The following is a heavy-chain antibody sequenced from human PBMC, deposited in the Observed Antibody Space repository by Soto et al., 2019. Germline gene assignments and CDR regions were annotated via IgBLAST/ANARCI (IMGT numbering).Heavy chain of an antibody. Sequence: QITLKESGPTLAKPTQTLTLTCTFSGFSLRTTGVGVGWVRQPPGKALEWLAVIYWDDDKRYSPSMKTRLTITKDTSKNQVFLTMTNMDPVDTATYYCANIEYTSSWYGTYWGQGTLVTVSS. D-gene: IGHD6-13*01. CDR2: IYWDDDK. CDR3: ANIEYTSSWYGTY. J-gene: IGHJ4*02. V-gene: IGHV2-5*02. CDR1: GFSLRTTGVG.